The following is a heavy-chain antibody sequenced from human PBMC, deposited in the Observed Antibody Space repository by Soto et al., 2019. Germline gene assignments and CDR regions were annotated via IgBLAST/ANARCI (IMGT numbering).Heavy chain of an antibody. V-gene: IGHV1-18*01. CDR2: ISTTSGNT. Sequence: QIQMVQSGAEVKQPGASVKISCKTSGYTFSSYSINWVRQAPGQGLEWMAWISTTSGNTHYAERVQGRVTVSLDKSARTAFIEMWGLTSDDTAVYFCARDNGYYDFWGQGTLVTVSS. CDR1: GYTFSSYS. CDR3: ARDNGYYDF. J-gene: IGHJ4*02. D-gene: IGHD2-8*01.